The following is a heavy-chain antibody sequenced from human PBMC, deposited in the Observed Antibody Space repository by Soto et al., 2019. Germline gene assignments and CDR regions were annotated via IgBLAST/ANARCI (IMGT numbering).Heavy chain of an antibody. Sequence: SQTLSLICAISGDSVSSNTVTWNWIRQSPSRGLEWLGRTYYRSNWERDYAVSVQSRITINPDTSKNQFSLQLNSVTPEDTAVYYCVRLIGNSWLDSWGQGTLVTVSS. V-gene: IGHV6-1*01. J-gene: IGHJ5*01. CDR1: GDSVSSNTVT. CDR3: VRLIGNSWLDS. CDR2: TYYRSNWER.